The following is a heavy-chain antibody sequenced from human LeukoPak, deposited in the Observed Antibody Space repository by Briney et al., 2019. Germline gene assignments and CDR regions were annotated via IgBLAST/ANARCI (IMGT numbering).Heavy chain of an antibody. D-gene: IGHD2-2*01. J-gene: IGHJ5*02. V-gene: IGHV3-48*01. CDR1: GFTFDNYR. CDR3: AKEWGRYCSSTSCYDKDHTFDP. Sequence: GKSLRLSCAGSGFTFDNYRMNWVRQAPGKGLEWLSYISTSSSNIVYSDSVKGRFTISRDNSKNTLYLQMNSLRAEDTAVYYCAKEWGRYCSSTSCYDKDHTFDPWGQGTLVTVSS. CDR2: ISTSSSNI.